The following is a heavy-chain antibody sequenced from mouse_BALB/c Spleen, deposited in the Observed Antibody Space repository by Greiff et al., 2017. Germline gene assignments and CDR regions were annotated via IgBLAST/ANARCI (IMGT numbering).Heavy chain of an antibody. V-gene: IGHV3-2*02. CDR1: GYSITSDYA. J-gene: IGHJ2*01. CDR2: ISYSGST. D-gene: IGHD1-2*01. CDR3: ARSAAKGAFDY. Sequence: VQLKESGPGLVKPSQSLSLTCTVTGYSITSDYAWNWIRQFPGNKLEWMGYISYSGSTSYNPSLKSRISITRDTSKNQFFLQLNSVTTEDTATYYCARSAAKGAFDYWGQGTTLTVSS.